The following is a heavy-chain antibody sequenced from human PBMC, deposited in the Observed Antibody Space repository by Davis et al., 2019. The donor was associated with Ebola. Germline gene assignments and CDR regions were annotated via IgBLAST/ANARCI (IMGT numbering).Heavy chain of an antibody. D-gene: IGHD4-17*01. J-gene: IGHJ4*02. CDR1: GFNFDDYA. V-gene: IGHV3-9*01. CDR2: ITWNSGTI. Sequence: SLKISCAGSGFNFDDYAIHWVRQGPGKGLEWVAGITWNSGTIAYTDSVKGRFTISRDNAKNSLYLQMNSLRLDDTALYYCAKDDDYGGYWGQGTLVSVSS. CDR3: AKDDDYGGY.